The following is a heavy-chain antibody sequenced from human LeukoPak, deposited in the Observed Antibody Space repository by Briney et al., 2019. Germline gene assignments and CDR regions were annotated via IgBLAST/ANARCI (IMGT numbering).Heavy chain of an antibody. CDR2: ISSSSSYT. CDR3: ARDLRIGYSTDPELDY. J-gene: IGHJ4*02. CDR1: GFTFSDYY. V-gene: IGHV3-11*06. Sequence: GGSLRLSCAASGFTFSDYYMSWIRQAPGKGLEWVSYISSSSSYTNYADSVEGRFTISRDNAKNSLYLQMNSLRAEDTAVYYCARDLRIGYSTDPELDYWGQGTLVTVSS. D-gene: IGHD6-13*01.